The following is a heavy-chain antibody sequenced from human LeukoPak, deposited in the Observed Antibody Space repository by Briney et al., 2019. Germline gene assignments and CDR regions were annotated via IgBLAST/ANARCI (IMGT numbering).Heavy chain of an antibody. V-gene: IGHV4-39*01. CDR2: IYYSGST. D-gene: IGHD4-11*01. CDR1: GGSISSSSYY. Sequence: SETLSLTCTVSGGSISSSSYYWGWIRQPPGKGLEWIGSIYYSGSTYYNPSLKSRVTISVDTSKNQFSLKLSSVTAADTAVYYCASQRLTTADYWGQGTLVTVFS. CDR3: ASQRLTTADY. J-gene: IGHJ4*02.